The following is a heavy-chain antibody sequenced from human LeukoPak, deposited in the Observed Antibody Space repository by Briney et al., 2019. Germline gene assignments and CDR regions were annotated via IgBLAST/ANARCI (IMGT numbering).Heavy chain of an antibody. CDR3: SKWGAAYDFWSGYLPNWFDP. CDR2: ISDSGGST. Sequence: GGSLRLSSAASGFTFSSYAMRWVPQAPGKGLEWVLAISDSGGSTYYADSVRGRFTISRDNSKNTLYLHMNRPSAEDTAVYYCSKWGAAYDFWSGYLPNWFDPWGQGTLVTVSS. D-gene: IGHD3-3*01. CDR1: GFTFSSYA. J-gene: IGHJ5*02. V-gene: IGHV3-23*01.